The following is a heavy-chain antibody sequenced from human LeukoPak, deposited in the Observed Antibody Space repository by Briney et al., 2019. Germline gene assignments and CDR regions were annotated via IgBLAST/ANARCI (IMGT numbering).Heavy chain of an antibody. Sequence: GGSLRLSCAASGFTFSSYAMSWVRQAPGKGLEWVSAISGSGGSTYYADSVKGRFTISRDNSKNTLYLQMNSLRAEDTAVYYCAKDFKGILEWPRINWFDPWGQGTLVTVSS. V-gene: IGHV3-23*01. D-gene: IGHD3-3*01. CDR2: ISGSGGST. CDR1: GFTFSSYA. CDR3: AKDFKGILEWPRINWFDP. J-gene: IGHJ5*02.